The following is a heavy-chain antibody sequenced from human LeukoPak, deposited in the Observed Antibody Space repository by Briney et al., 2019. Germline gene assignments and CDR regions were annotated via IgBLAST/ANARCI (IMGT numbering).Heavy chain of an antibody. Sequence: ASVKVSCKASGYTFTGYYMHWVRQAPGQGLEWMGWISAYNGNTNYAQKLQGRVTMTTDTSTSTAYMELRSLRSDDTAVYYCASGRYSSGCPDYWGQGTLVTVSS. D-gene: IGHD6-19*01. V-gene: IGHV1-18*04. CDR3: ASGRYSSGCPDY. CDR2: ISAYNGNT. CDR1: GYTFTGYY. J-gene: IGHJ4*02.